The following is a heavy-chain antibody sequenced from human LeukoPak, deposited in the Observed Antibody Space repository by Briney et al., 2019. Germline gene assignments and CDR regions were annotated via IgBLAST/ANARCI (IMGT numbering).Heavy chain of an antibody. V-gene: IGHV4-4*07. Sequence: PSETLSLTCTVSGGSISSYFWSWIRQPAGKGLQWIGRIYSSGSINYNPSLKSRVTMSVDTSKNQFSLNLSSVTAADTAVYYCARASAGSVNTAFDIWGQGTMVTVSS. CDR1: GGSISSYF. CDR3: ARASAGSVNTAFDI. J-gene: IGHJ3*02. D-gene: IGHD3-10*01. CDR2: IYSSGSI.